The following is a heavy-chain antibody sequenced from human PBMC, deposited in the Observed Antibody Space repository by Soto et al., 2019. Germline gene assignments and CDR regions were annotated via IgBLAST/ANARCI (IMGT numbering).Heavy chain of an antibody. J-gene: IGHJ4*01. Sequence: QITLKESGPTLVKPTQTLTLTCTFSGFPLSTSGVGVGWIRQPPGKALEWLALIYWDDDKRYSPSLKSRLTITKHASKDPVVLTMTNMDTVDTTTYYCAYRQKLGNVYYGDYWRQGTLVTVSS. CDR2: IYWDDDK. CDR3: AYRQKLGNVYYGDY. CDR1: GFPLSTSGVG. D-gene: IGHD1-26*01. V-gene: IGHV2-5*02.